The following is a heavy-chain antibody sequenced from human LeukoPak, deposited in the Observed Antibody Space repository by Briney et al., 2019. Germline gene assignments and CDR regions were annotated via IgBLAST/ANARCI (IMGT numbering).Heavy chain of an antibody. J-gene: IGHJ4*02. CDR2: ISSSSSYI. CDR1: GFTFSSYS. Sequence: PGGSLRLSCAASGFTFSSYSMNWVRQAPGKGLEWVSSISSSSSYIYYADSVKGRFTISRDNAKNSLYLQMNSLRAEDTAVYYCARVYSSGYEGPYFDYWGQGTLVTVSS. D-gene: IGHD6-19*01. V-gene: IGHV3-21*01. CDR3: ARVYSSGYEGPYFDY.